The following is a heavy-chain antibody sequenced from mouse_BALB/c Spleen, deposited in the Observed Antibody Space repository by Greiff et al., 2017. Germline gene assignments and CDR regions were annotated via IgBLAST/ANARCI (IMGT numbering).Heavy chain of an antibody. CDR2: ISDGGSYT. D-gene: IGHD2-4*01. Sequence: EVHLVESGGGLVKPGGSLKLSCAASGFTFSDYYMYWVRQTPEKRLEWVATISDGGSYTYYPDSVKGRFTISRDNAKNNLYLQMSSLKSEDTAMYYCARVPIYYDHDEAYWGQGTLVTVSA. V-gene: IGHV5-4*02. J-gene: IGHJ3*01. CDR3: ARVPIYYDHDEAY. CDR1: GFTFSDYY.